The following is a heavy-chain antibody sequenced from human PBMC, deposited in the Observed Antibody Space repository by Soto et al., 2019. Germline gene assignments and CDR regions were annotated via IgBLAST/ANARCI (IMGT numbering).Heavy chain of an antibody. D-gene: IGHD3-22*01. CDR2: IYPGDSDT. CDR1: GYSFTNYW. J-gene: IGHJ4*02. CDR3: ARNSLYDSGPDY. V-gene: IGHV5-51*03. Sequence: EVQLVQSGAEVKKPGESLKISCKGSGYSFTNYWIGWVRQMPGRGLEWMGIIYPGDSDTRYSPSFEGQVTVSADKSTSTAYLHWSSLKASDTAMYYCARNSLYDSGPDYWGQGTLVTVSS.